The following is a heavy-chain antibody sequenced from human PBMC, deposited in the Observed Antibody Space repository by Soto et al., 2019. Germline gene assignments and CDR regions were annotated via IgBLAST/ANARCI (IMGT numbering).Heavy chain of an antibody. Sequence: ASVKVSCKVSGYTLTELSMHWVRQAPGKGLEWMGGFDPEDGETIYAQKFQGRVTMTEDTSTDTAYMELSSLRSEDTAVYYCATVRGEYSSSPRSGTYVGDAFDIWGQGTMVTVSS. J-gene: IGHJ3*02. CDR2: FDPEDGET. CDR1: GYTLTELS. V-gene: IGHV1-24*01. D-gene: IGHD6-6*01. CDR3: ATVRGEYSSSPRSGTYVGDAFDI.